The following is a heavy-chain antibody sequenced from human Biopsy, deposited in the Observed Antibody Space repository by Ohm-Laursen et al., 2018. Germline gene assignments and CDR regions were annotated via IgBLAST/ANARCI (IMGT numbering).Heavy chain of an antibody. CDR1: GFTFRNYA. J-gene: IGHJ4*02. CDR2: ISGSGTTI. V-gene: IGHV3-11*01. D-gene: IGHD2-2*02. Sequence: SLRLSCAASGFTFRNYALHWIRQAPGKGLEWLSYISGSGTTIFYADSVKGRFTVSRDNAKNSLYLQMNSLTVEDTAVYYCAKGGYCTTTSCYMDVDYWGQGTLVTVSS. CDR3: AKGGYCTTTSCYMDVDY.